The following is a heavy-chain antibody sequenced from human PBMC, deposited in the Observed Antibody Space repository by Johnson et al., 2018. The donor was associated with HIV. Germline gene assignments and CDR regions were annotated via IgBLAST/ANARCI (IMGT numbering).Heavy chain of an antibody. D-gene: IGHD3-22*01. J-gene: IGHJ3*02. Sequence: QAQLVESGGGVVQPGRSLRLSCAASGFTFSSYAMHWVRQAPGKGLEWVAVISYDGSNKYYADSVKGRFTISRDNSKNTLYLPMNSLRAEDTAVYYCARCMIVVVITDAFDIWGQGTMVTVSS. CDR3: ARCMIVVVITDAFDI. CDR1: GFTFSSYA. CDR2: ISYDGSNK. V-gene: IGHV3-30-3*01.